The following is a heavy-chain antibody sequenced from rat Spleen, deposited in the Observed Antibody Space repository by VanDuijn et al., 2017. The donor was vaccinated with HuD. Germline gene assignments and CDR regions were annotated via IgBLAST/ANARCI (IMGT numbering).Heavy chain of an antibody. CDR3: TTEGYYYAFDY. D-gene: IGHD1-4*01. CDR2: ISYDGSST. CDR1: GFTFSNYD. Sequence: EVQLVESDGGLVQPGRSMKLSCAASGFTFSNYDMAWVRQAPTKGLEWVASISYDGSSTYYRDSVKGRFTISRDNAKSTLYLQMDSLRSEDTATYYCTTEGYYYAFDYWGQGVMVTVSS. V-gene: IGHV5-20*01. J-gene: IGHJ2*01.